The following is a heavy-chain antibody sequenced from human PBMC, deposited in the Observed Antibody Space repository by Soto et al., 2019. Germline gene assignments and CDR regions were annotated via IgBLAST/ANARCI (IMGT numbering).Heavy chain of an antibody. Sequence: EVQLVESGGGLVQPGGSLRLSCAASGFTFSGYWMHWVRQAPGKGLTWVSRINSDGTYTSSADSVRGRFTISRDDARNTLYLEMNSLRIEDTAVYYCTRALDGRIPTAYWGQGTLVTVSS. J-gene: IGHJ4*02. CDR2: INSDGTYT. D-gene: IGHD2-15*01. V-gene: IGHV3-74*01. CDR1: GFTFSGYW. CDR3: TRALDGRIPTAY.